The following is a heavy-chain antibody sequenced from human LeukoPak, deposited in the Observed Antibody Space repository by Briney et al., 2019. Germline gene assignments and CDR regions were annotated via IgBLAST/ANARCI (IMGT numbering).Heavy chain of an antibody. J-gene: IGHJ4*02. CDR3: AKSSYDFWSSSDY. CDR1: GFTFSSYA. V-gene: IGHV3-23*01. D-gene: IGHD3-3*01. CDR2: ISDSGGST. Sequence: GGSLRLSCATSGFTFSSYAMIWVRQAPGKGLEWVSGISDSGGSTYYADSVKGRFTISRDNSKSTLYLQMSSLRAEDAAVYYCAKSSYDFWSSSDYWGQGTLVTVSS.